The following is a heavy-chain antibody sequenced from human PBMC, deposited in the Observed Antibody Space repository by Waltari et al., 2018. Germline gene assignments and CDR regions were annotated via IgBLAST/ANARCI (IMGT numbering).Heavy chain of an antibody. Sequence: QVQLQESGPGLVKPSETLSLTCTVSGGSISSHYWSWIRQPPGKGLEWIGYIYYSGSTNYNPSLKSRVTISVDTSKNQFSLKLSSVTAADTAVYYCARGTMVQGVPSDGMDVWGQGITVIVSS. CDR3: ARGTMVQGVPSDGMDV. J-gene: IGHJ6*02. CDR2: IYYSGST. D-gene: IGHD3-10*01. CDR1: GGSISSHY. V-gene: IGHV4-59*11.